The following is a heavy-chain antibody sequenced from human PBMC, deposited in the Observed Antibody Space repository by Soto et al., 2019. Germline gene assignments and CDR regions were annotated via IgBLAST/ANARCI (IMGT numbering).Heavy chain of an antibody. CDR2: INHSGTT. V-gene: IGHV4-34*01. J-gene: IGHJ4*02. CDR3: ARGYYDSCNGYLN. Sequence: PSETLSLTCAVYGGSFSGYYWTWIRQPPGKGLEWIGEINHSGTTNYDPSLKSRVTISVDTSLNQFSLRLSSVTAADTAVYYCARGYYDSCNGYLNWGQVALVTVCS. D-gene: IGHD3-3*01. CDR1: GGSFSGYY.